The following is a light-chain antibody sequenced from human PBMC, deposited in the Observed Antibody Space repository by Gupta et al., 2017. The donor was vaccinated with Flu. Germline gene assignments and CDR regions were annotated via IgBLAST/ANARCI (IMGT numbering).Light chain of an antibody. V-gene: IGKV1-5*03. J-gene: IGKJ2*01. Sequence: DIQMTQSPSTLSASVGDRVIITCRGSETLSTFLAWYQQRPGKVPKLLIYLASSLESGVPSRFRGSGSGTEFTLTISALQPDDFATYYCQQYIRFPYTFGQGTKLEV. CDR1: ETLSTF. CDR2: LAS. CDR3: QQYIRFPYT.